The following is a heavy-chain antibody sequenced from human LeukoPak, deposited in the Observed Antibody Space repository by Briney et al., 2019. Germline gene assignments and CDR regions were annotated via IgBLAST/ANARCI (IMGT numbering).Heavy chain of an antibody. V-gene: IGHV3-48*02. J-gene: IGHJ4*02. CDR1: GFTFRTYS. Sequence: GGSLRLSCAASGFTFRTYSMNWVRQAPGKGLEWVSFISSSSSAIYYTDSVKGRFTISRDNAKNSLYLQMNGLRDEDTAVYYCARDYYGSGSYEDYWGQGTLVTVSS. CDR3: ARDYYGSGSYEDY. D-gene: IGHD3-10*01. CDR2: ISSSSSAI.